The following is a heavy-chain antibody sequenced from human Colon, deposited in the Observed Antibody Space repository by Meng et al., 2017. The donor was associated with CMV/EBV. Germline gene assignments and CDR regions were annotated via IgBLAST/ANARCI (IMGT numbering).Heavy chain of an antibody. CDR3: ARVGVNKPFDY. V-gene: IGHV3-7*01. CDR2: IKYDGSET. D-gene: IGHD2-21*01. CDR1: GFNFSNYW. Sequence: GGSLRLSWAASGFNFSNYWMSWVRQAPGKGLEWVANIKYDGSETHYVDSLKDRVTVSRDNAKNSLYLQISSLRPEDTAVFFCARVGVNKPFDYWGQGTLGTVSS. J-gene: IGHJ4*02.